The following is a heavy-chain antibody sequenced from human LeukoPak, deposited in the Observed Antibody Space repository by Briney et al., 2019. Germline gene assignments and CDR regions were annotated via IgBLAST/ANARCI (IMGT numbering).Heavy chain of an antibody. CDR2: INSDGRST. D-gene: IGHD3-16*02. V-gene: IGHV3-74*01. CDR1: GFTFSRYW. J-gene: IGHJ4*02. Sequence: GGSLRLSCVASGFTFSRYWMHWVRQAPGKGLVWVSRINSDGRSTNYADSVKGRFSISRDNAKNSLYLQMNSLRAEDTAVYYCAGVDGVSGSYRLRYWGQGILVTVSS. CDR3: AGVDGVSGSYRLRY.